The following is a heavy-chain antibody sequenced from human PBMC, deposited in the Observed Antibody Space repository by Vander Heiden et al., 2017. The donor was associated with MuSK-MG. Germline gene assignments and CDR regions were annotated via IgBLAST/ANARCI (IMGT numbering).Heavy chain of an antibody. CDR1: GFTFDDYA. Sequence: EVQLVESGGGWVQPGRSLRLSCAASGFTFDDYAMHWVRQAPGKGLEWVSGISWNSGSIGYADSVKGRFTISRDNAKNSLYLQMNSLRAEDTALYYCAKDAYSSGWYYEAFDIWGQGTMVTVSS. CDR2: ISWNSGSI. CDR3: AKDAYSSGWYYEAFDI. D-gene: IGHD6-19*01. V-gene: IGHV3-9*01. J-gene: IGHJ3*02.